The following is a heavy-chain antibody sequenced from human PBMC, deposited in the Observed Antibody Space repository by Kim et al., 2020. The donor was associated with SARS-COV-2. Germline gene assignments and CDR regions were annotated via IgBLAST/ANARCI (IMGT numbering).Heavy chain of an antibody. CDR1: GYTFTSYD. Sequence: ASVKASCKASGYTFTSYDINWVRQATGQGLEWMGWMNPNSGNTGYAQKFQGRVTMTRNTSISTAYMELSSLRSEDTAVYYCARGRIAARPLDYWGQGTLVTVSS. CDR2: MNPNSGNT. CDR3: ARGRIAARPLDY. J-gene: IGHJ4*02. V-gene: IGHV1-8*01. D-gene: IGHD6-6*01.